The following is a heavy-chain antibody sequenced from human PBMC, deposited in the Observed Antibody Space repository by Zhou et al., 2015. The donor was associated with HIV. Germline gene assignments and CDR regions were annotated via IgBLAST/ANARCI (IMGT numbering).Heavy chain of an antibody. CDR2: IWYDGSNK. Sequence: QVQLVESGGGVVQPGRSLRLSCAASGFTFSSYGMHWVRQLPGKGLEWVAVIWYDGSNKYYADSVKGRFTISRDNSKNTLYLQMNSLRAEDTAVYYCAREGYCSGGSCYLGYYFDYWGQGTLVTVSS. CDR3: AREGYCSGGSCYLGYYFDY. J-gene: IGHJ4*02. D-gene: IGHD2-15*01. CDR1: GFTFSSYG. V-gene: IGHV3-33*01.